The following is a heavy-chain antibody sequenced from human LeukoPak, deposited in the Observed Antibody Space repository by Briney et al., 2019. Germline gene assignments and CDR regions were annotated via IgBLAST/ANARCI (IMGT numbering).Heavy chain of an antibody. J-gene: IGHJ3*02. CDR2: IWYDGSNK. Sequence: GGSLRLSCAASGFTFSSYGMHWVRQAPGKGLEWVAFIWYDGSNKYYADSVKGRFTISRDNAKNTLYLQMNGLRAEDTAVYYCAREYYDFWSGYGDAFDIWGQGTMVTVSS. CDR1: GFTFSSYG. CDR3: AREYYDFWSGYGDAFDI. D-gene: IGHD3-3*01. V-gene: IGHV3-33*01.